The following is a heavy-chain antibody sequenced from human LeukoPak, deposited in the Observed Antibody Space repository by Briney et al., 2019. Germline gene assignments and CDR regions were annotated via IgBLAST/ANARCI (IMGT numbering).Heavy chain of an antibody. CDR1: GFTFSSYA. Sequence: GGSLRLSCAASGFTFSSYAMSWVRQAPGKGLEWVSGISGSGRAPNYADSVKGRFTISRDNSKNTLYLQMNSLTDEDTAVYYCAKVTTGFWVCDHWGEGALVTVSS. CDR3: AKVTTGFWVCDH. V-gene: IGHV3-23*01. J-gene: IGHJ5*02. D-gene: IGHD4-17*01. CDR2: ISGSGRAP.